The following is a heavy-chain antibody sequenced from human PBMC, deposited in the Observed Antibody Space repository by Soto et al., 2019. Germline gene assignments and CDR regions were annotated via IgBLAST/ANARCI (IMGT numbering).Heavy chain of an antibody. J-gene: IGHJ5*02. D-gene: IGHD2-2*01. V-gene: IGHV4-31*03. CDR2: IYSSGST. Sequence: QVQLQESGPGLVKPSQTLSLTCTVSGGSISSGGYYWTWIRQHPGKGLEWIGYIYSSGSTYYNPSLRSRVAISLDRSENQSSLKPSSVTAADTAVYYCATHNCSSNCLRWFDPWGQGTLVTVSS. CDR3: ATHNCSSNCLRWFDP. CDR1: GGSISSGGYY.